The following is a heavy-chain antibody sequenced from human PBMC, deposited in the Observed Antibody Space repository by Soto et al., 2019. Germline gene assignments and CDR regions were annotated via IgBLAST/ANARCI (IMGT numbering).Heavy chain of an antibody. CDR1: GYTFSNYA. CDR3: AKDDAGLGPPRGVRGEIIRPHSCDY. Sequence: ASVEVSCKASGYTFSNYAMHWVRQAPGQRLEWMGWINVGNGNTKYSQKFQGRVTFTRDTSASTAYMRLTSLTSEDTAVYYCAKDDAGLGPPRGVRGEIIRPHSCDYWGQGTFVTVSS. CDR2: INVGNGNT. V-gene: IGHV1-3*01. D-gene: IGHD3-10*02. J-gene: IGHJ4*02.